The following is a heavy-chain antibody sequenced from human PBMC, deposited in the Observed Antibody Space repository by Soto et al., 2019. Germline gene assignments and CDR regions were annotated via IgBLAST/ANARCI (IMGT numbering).Heavy chain of an antibody. CDR2: ILGSTGNT. V-gene: IGHV3-23*01. Sequence: EVQLLESGGGLVQPGGSLRLSCAASGFTFSTFDMSWVRQAPGKGLEWVSAILGSTGNTYYADSVKGRFTISKDNSENTLVLHMNSLRPEDTALYYCTKGAWLDYWGQGMLVTVSS. D-gene: IGHD3-9*01. J-gene: IGHJ4*02. CDR1: GFTFSTFD. CDR3: TKGAWLDY.